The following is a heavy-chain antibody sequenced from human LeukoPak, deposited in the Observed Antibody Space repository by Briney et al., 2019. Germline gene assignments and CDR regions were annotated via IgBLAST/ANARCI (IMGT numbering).Heavy chain of an antibody. CDR2: INHSGST. CDR1: GGSFSGYY. Sequence: PSETLSLTCAVYGGSFSGYYWSWIRQPPGKGLEWIGEINHSGSTNYNPSLKSRVTISVDTSKSQFSLKLSSVTAADTAVYYCARSGYCDSSGYFDYWGQGTLVTVSS. V-gene: IGHV4-34*01. D-gene: IGHD3-22*01. J-gene: IGHJ4*02. CDR3: ARSGYCDSSGYFDY.